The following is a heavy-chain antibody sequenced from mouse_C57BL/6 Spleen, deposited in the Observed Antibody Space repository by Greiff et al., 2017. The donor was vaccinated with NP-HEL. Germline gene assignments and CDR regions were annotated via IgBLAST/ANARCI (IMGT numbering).Heavy chain of an antibody. J-gene: IGHJ3*01. CDR1: GYTFTSYW. V-gene: IGHV1-69*01. CDR2: IDPSDSYT. D-gene: IGHD2-2*01. CDR3: ARSMVTSGGSSWFAY. Sequence: QVQLKQPGAELVMPGASVKLSCKASGYTFTSYWMHWVKQRPGQGLEWIGEIDPSDSYTNYNQKFKGKSTLTVDKSSSTAYMQLSSLTSEDSAVYYCARSMVTSGGSSWFAYWGQGTLVTVSA.